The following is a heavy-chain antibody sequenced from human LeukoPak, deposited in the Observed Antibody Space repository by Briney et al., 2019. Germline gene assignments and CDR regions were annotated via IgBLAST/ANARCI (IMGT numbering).Heavy chain of an antibody. CDR2: IIPIFGTA. CDR3: ARDSAAIQRYYYMDV. V-gene: IGHV1-69*01. Sequence: ASVKVSCKASGGTFSSYAISWVRQAPGRGLEWMGGIIPIFGTANYAQKFQGRVTITADESTSTAYMELSSLRSEDTAVYYCARDSAAIQRYYYMDVWGKGTTVTVSS. CDR1: GGTFSSYA. D-gene: IGHD2-2*02. J-gene: IGHJ6*03.